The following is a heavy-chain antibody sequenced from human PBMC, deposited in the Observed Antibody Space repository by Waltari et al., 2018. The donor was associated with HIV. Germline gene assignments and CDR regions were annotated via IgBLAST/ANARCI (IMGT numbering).Heavy chain of an antibody. J-gene: IGHJ6*02. Sequence: QVQLVQSGAEVKKPGASVKVSCKASGYTFTDYYMHWVRQAPGQGLEWMGWINPNSGGTNYAQKVKGRVTMTRDTSISTAYMELSRLRSDDTAVYYCARDRHSNSRILGYYYGMDVWGQGTTVTVSS. CDR1: GYTFTDYY. CDR2: INPNSGGT. V-gene: IGHV1-2*02. D-gene: IGHD6-6*01. CDR3: ARDRHSNSRILGYYYGMDV.